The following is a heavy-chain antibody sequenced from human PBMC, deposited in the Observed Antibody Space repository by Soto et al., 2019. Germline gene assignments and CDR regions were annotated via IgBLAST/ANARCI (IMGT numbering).Heavy chain of an antibody. V-gene: IGHV3-21*01. CDR3: ARDHLGSGFDY. CDR2: VSTNSSYK. CDR1: GFTFSDYP. D-gene: IGHD6-19*01. J-gene: IGHJ4*02. Sequence: PGGSLRLSCAVFGFTFSDYPMYWVRQAPGKGLEWVSSVSTNSSYKYYADSVKGRFTISRDNAKNSLYLQMNSLRAEDTAVYYCARDHLGSGFDYWGQGTLVTVSS.